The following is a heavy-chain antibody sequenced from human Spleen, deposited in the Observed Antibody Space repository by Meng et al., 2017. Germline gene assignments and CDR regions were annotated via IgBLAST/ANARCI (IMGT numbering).Heavy chain of an antibody. CDR3: ARDGGITIFGVVIIANWFDP. CDR2: INPNSGGT. Sequence: ASVKVSCKASGYTFTGYYMHWVRQAPGQGLEWMGRINPNSGGTNYAPRFQGRVTMTRDTSISTAYMELSGLRSDDTAVYYCARDGGITIFGVVIIANWFDPWGQGTLVTVSS. D-gene: IGHD3-3*01. J-gene: IGHJ5*02. V-gene: IGHV1-2*06. CDR1: GYTFTGYY.